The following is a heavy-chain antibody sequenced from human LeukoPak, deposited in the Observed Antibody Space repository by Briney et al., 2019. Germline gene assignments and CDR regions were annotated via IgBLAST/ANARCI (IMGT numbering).Heavy chain of an antibody. J-gene: IGHJ6*02. CDR1: GGSISSYY. CDR2: INHSGST. Sequence: SETLSLTCTVSGGSISSYYWSWIRQPPGKGLEWIGEINHSGSTNYNPSLKSRVTISVDTSKNQFSLKLSSVTAADTAVYYCARGTALVGATRCMDVWGQGTTATVSS. V-gene: IGHV4-34*01. CDR3: ARGTALVGATRCMDV. D-gene: IGHD1-26*01.